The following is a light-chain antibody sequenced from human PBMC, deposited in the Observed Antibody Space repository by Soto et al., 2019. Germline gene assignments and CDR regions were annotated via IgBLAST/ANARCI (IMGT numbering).Light chain of an antibody. V-gene: IGLV2-23*02. CDR1: SSDVGSYNL. CDR3: CSYAGSSTLV. CDR2: GVS. J-gene: IGLJ2*01. Sequence: QSALTQPASVSGSPGQSITISCTGTSSDVGSYNLVSWYQQYPGKAPKLMIYGVSKRPSGVSNRFSGSKSGNTASLTISGLQAEDEADYYCCSYAGSSTLVFGGGTKVTVL.